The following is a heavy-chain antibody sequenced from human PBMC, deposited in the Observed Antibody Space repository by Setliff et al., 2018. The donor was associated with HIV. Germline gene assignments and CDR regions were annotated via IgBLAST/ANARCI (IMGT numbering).Heavy chain of an antibody. CDR1: GGSISSSNW. CDR2: IYRNGAT. D-gene: IGHD2-8*01. J-gene: IGHJ6*03. CDR3: ARGEQDIVLMVYARGYYYMDV. Sequence: SETLSLTCAVSGGSISSSNWWSWVRQPPGKGLEWIGEIYRNGATNYSPSLKSRVTISVDKSKNQFSLKLSSVTAADTAVYYCARGEQDIVLMVYARGYYYMDVWGKGTTVTVSS. V-gene: IGHV4-4*02.